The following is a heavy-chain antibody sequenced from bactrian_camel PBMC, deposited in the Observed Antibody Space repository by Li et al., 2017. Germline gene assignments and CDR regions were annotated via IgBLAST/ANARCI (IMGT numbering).Heavy chain of an antibody. D-gene: IGHD1*01. Sequence: VQLVESGGGSAQAGGSLTLSCAAGQYTRISYCMGWFRQAPGKEREGVAAIDSDGYTSYADSVKGRFTISPGSAKSTVNLAMNDLRLEDSGMYFCAAAPRRLCGQSLERFDDWGLGTQVTVS. V-gene: IGHV3S53*01. J-gene: IGHJ4*01. CDR2: IDSDGYT. CDR1: QYTRISYC. CDR3: AAAPRRLCGQSLERFDD.